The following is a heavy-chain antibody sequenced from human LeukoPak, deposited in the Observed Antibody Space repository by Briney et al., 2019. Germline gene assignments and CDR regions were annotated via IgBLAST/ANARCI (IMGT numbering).Heavy chain of an antibody. CDR3: ARSPYDYVWGSYRAYNWFDP. D-gene: IGHD3-16*02. Sequence: SETLSLTCTVSGGSTSSYYWSWIRQPPGKGLEWIGYIYYSGSTNYNPSLKSRVTISVDTSKNQFSLKLSSVTAADTAVYYCARSPYDYVWGSYRAYNWFDPWGQGTLVTVSS. CDR2: IYYSGST. V-gene: IGHV4-59*01. J-gene: IGHJ5*02. CDR1: GGSTSSYY.